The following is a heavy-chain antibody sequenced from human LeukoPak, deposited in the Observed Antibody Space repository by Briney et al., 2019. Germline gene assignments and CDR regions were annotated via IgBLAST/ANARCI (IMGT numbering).Heavy chain of an antibody. J-gene: IGHJ6*02. Sequence: PSETLSLTCAVYGGSFSGYYWSWIRQPPGKGLEWIGEINHSGSTNYNPSLKSRVTISVDTSKNQFSLKLSSVTAADTAVYYCARPYCYYGMDVWGQGTTVTVCS. CDR3: ARPYCYYGMDV. V-gene: IGHV4-34*01. CDR1: GGSFSGYY. CDR2: INHSGST.